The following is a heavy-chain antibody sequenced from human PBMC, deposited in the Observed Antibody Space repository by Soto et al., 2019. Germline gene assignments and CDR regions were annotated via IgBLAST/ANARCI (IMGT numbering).Heavy chain of an antibody. Sequence: QVQLVESGGGVVQPGRSLRLSCAASGFTFSSYGMHWVRQAPGKGLEWVAVIWYDGSNKYYADSVKGRFTISRDNSKNTLYLQMNSLRAEDTAVYCCARGAYGGSYNLVYWGQGTLVTVS. CDR1: GFTFSSYG. V-gene: IGHV3-33*01. CDR3: ARGAYGGSYNLVY. D-gene: IGHD1-26*01. J-gene: IGHJ4*02. CDR2: IWYDGSNK.